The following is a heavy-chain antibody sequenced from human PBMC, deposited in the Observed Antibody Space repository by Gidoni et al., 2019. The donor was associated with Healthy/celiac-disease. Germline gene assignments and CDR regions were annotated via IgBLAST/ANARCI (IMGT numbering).Heavy chain of an antibody. CDR3: AATYSGSYYNVYYYGMDV. V-gene: IGHV1-58*01. Sequence: QMQLVQSGPEVKKPGTSVKVSCKASGFTFTSSAVQWVRQARGQRLEWIGWIVVGSGNTNYAQKFQERVTITRDMSTSTAYMELSSLRSEDTAVYYCAATYSGSYYNVYYYGMDVWGQGTTVTVSS. CDR2: IVVGSGNT. D-gene: IGHD3-10*01. J-gene: IGHJ6*02. CDR1: GFTFTSSA.